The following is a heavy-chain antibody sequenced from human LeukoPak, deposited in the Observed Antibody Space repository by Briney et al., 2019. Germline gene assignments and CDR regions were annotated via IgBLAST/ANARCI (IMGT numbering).Heavy chain of an antibody. D-gene: IGHD6-19*01. CDR1: GDSITSSTYY. J-gene: IGHJ3*01. Sequence: SETPSLTCTVPGDSITSSTYYWGWIRQPPGEGLGWIGSFYYSGSTYYNSFLKRRVTISVDTSKNQFSLNLTSVTAADTAVYSCATYSRGWYNAFDFWGPGTMVAVSS. CDR3: ATYSRGWYNAFDF. CDR2: FYYSGST. V-gene: IGHV4-39*07.